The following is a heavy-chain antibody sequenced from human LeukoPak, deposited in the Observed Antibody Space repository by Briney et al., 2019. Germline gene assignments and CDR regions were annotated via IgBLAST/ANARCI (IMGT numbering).Heavy chain of an antibody. CDR3: ARGATIEDFDY. CDR1: GYSISSGYY. J-gene: IGHJ4*02. D-gene: IGHD5-24*01. Sequence: SETLSLTCAVSGYSISSGYYWGWIRQPPGQGLEWIGSIYHSGSTYYNPSLKSRVTISVDTSKNQFSLKLSSVTAADTAVYYCARGATIEDFDYWGQGTLVTVSS. V-gene: IGHV4-38-2*01. CDR2: IYHSGST.